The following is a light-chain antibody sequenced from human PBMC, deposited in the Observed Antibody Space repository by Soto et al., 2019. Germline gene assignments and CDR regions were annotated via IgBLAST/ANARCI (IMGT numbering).Light chain of an antibody. CDR2: AIS. CDR3: LQDNSYPWT. Sequence: ITMTQSPSSLSASVGDRVTITCRASQAIRNDLGWFQQKPGKAPRLLIYAISTLHSGVPSRFNGSGSGTDFTLTISSLQPEDFATYYCLQDNSYPWTFGEGTKVDIK. CDR1: QAIRND. J-gene: IGKJ1*01. V-gene: IGKV1-6*01.